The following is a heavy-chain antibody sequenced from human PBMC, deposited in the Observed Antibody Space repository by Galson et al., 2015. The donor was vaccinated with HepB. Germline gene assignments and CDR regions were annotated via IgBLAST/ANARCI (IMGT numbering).Heavy chain of an antibody. V-gene: IGHV2-70*01. Sequence: PALVKPTQTLTLTCTFSGFSLSTSGMCVSWIRQPPGKALEWLALIDWDDDKYYSTSLKTRLTISKDTSKNQVVLTMTNMDPVDTATYYCARTTGGYSSSWLDYWGQGTLVTVSS. CDR2: IDWDDDK. CDR3: ARTTGGYSSSWLDY. D-gene: IGHD6-13*01. J-gene: IGHJ4*02. CDR1: GFSLSTSGMC.